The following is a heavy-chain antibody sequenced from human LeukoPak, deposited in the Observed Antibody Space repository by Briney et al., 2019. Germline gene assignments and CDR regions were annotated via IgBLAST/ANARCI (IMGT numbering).Heavy chain of an antibody. CDR1: GRSISSYY. CDR2: IHYSGST. CDR3: ARERIVGATCYFDQ. Sequence: PSETLSLTCTVSGRSISSYYWTCIRQPPGKGLEWIGYIHYSGSTNYNPSLKSRVTISLDTSNNQFSLKLSSVTAADTAMYYCARERIVGATCYFDQWGQRSLVTVSS. J-gene: IGHJ4*02. D-gene: IGHD1-26*01. V-gene: IGHV4-59*01.